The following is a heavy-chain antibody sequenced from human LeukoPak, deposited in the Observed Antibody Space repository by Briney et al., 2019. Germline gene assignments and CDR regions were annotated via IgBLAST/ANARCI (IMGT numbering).Heavy chain of an antibody. Sequence: SGPTLVKPTQTLTLTCTFSGFSLSTSGVGVGWIRQPPGKALEWLALIYWDDDKRYSPSLKSRLTITEDTSKNQVVLTMTNMDPVDTATYYCAHSHLYNWNQSPFDYWGQGTLVTVSS. CDR2: IYWDDDK. V-gene: IGHV2-5*02. J-gene: IGHJ4*02. CDR1: GFSLSTSGVG. D-gene: IGHD1-1*01. CDR3: AHSHLYNWNQSPFDY.